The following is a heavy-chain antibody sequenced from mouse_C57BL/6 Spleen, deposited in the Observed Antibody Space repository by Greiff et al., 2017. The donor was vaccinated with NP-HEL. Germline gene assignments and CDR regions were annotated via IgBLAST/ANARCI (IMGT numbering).Heavy chain of an antibody. CDR3: ARETYYGNDFDY. J-gene: IGHJ2*01. CDR2: ISDGGSST. V-gene: IGHV5-4*01. D-gene: IGHD2-10*01. CDR1: GFTFSSYA. Sequence: EVQVVESGGGLVKPGGSLKLSCAASGFTFSSYAMSWVRQTPEKRLEWVATISDGGSSTYYPDNVKGRFTISRDNAKNNLYLQMSHLKSEDTAMYYCARETYYGNDFDYWGQGTTLTVSS.